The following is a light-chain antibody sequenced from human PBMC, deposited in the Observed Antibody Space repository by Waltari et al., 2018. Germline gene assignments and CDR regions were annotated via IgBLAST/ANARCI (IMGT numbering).Light chain of an antibody. J-gene: IGLJ2*01. CDR1: KLGHKY. Sequence: SYELTQPPSVSVSPGQTASITCSGDKLGHKYACWYQQKPGQSPVLVIYQDTKRPSGIPERCSGSNSGNTATLTISGTQSMDEADYYCQTWDSSAASVFGGGTKLTVL. CDR3: QTWDSSAASV. CDR2: QDT. V-gene: IGLV3-1*01.